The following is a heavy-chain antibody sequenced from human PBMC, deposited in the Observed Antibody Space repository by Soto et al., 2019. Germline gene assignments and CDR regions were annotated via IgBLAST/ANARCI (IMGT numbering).Heavy chain of an antibody. D-gene: IGHD6-6*01. Sequence: GGSLRLSCAASGFTFSSYGMHWVRQAPGKGLEWVAVIWYDGSNKYYADSVKGRFTISRDNSKNTLYLQMNSLRAEDTAVYYCARGISSSPPGYYYYMDVWGKGTTVTVSS. CDR1: GFTFSSYG. J-gene: IGHJ6*03. CDR3: ARGISSSPPGYYYYMDV. V-gene: IGHV3-33*01. CDR2: IWYDGSNK.